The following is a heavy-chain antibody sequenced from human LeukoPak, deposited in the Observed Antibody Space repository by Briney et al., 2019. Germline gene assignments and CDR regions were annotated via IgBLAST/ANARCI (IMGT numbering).Heavy chain of an antibody. CDR2: IKSKTDGGTT. D-gene: IGHD1-1*01. CDR3: SKSLTTAWYGWLDP. Sequence: GGSLRLSCAASGFTFSNAWMSWVRQAPGKGLEWVGRIKSKTDGGTTDYAAPVKGRFTISRDDSKSIAFLQLNSLKTEDTGIYYCSKSLTTAWYGWLDPWGQGTLVTVSS. CDR1: GFTFSNAW. V-gene: IGHV3-15*01. J-gene: IGHJ5*02.